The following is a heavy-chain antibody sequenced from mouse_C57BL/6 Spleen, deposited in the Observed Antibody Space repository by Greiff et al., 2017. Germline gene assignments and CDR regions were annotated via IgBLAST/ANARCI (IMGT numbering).Heavy chain of an antibody. Sequence: EVKLEESGGGLVQPGGSLSLSCAASGFTFTDYYMSWVRQPPGKALEWLGFIRNKANGYTTEYSASVKGRFTISRDNSQSILYLQMNALRAEDSATYYCARDDYDYAMDYWGQGTSVTVSS. V-gene: IGHV7-3*01. D-gene: IGHD2-4*01. CDR3: ARDDYDYAMDY. CDR2: IRNKANGYTT. CDR1: GFTFTDYY. J-gene: IGHJ4*01.